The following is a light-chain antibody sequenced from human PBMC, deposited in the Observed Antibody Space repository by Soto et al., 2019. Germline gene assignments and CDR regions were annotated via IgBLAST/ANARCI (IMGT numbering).Light chain of an antibody. CDR2: KAS. CDR1: QTISSW. CDR3: QHYNSYSEA. J-gene: IGKJ1*01. Sequence: TQMTQSPSSLSASVGDRVTITCRASQTISSWLAWYQQKPGKAPKLLIYKASTLKSGVPSRFSGSGSGTEFTLTISSLQPDDFATYYCQHYNSYSEAFGQGTKV. V-gene: IGKV1-5*03.